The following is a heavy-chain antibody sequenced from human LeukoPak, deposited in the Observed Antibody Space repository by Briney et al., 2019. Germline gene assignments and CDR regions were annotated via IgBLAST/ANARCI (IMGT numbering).Heavy chain of an antibody. CDR1: GFTFSSYA. CDR2: ISYDGSNK. CDR3: ATYRQVLLPFES. Sequence: GSLRLSCAASGFTFSSYAMHWVRPAPGKGLEWVAVISYDGSNKYYADSVKGRFTISRDNSKNTLYLQMNSLRAEDTAVYYCATYRQVLLPFESWGQGTLVTVSS. J-gene: IGHJ4*02. D-gene: IGHD2-8*02. V-gene: IGHV3-30*04.